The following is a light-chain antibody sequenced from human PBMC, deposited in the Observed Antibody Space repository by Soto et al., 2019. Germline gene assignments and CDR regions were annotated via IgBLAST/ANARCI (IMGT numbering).Light chain of an antibody. CDR1: SSDVGGYNY. Sequence: QSVLTQPAAVSGSPGQSITISCTGTSSDVGGYNYVSWYQQHPGKAPKLMMYDVSNRPSGVSNRFSGSKSGNTASLTISGLQAEDGADYYCSSYTSSSGVVFGGGTKLTVL. CDR2: DVS. J-gene: IGLJ2*01. CDR3: SSYTSSSGVV. V-gene: IGLV2-14*01.